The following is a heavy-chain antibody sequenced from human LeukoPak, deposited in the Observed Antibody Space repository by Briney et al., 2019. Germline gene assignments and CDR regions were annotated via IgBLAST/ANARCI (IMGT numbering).Heavy chain of an antibody. D-gene: IGHD2-15*01. CDR2: IFWDDDM. CDR3: THSPRSGVVIVTARGYFDY. V-gene: IGHV2-5*02. CDR1: GFSLSTTGMS. J-gene: IGHJ4*02. Sequence: ASGPTLVNPTQTLTLTCTFSGFSLSTTGMSVGWIRQPPGKALEWLALIFWDDDMRYSPSLKSRLTITKDTSKNQVVLTMTNMDPVDTATYYCTHSPRSGVVIVTARGYFDYWGQGTLVTVSS.